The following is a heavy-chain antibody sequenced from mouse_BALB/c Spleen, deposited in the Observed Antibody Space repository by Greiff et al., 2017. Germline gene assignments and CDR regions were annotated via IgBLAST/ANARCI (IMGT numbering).Heavy chain of an antibody. J-gene: IGHJ3*01. Sequence: VQLKESGGGLVQPGGSRKLSCAASGFTFSSFGMHWVRQAPEKGLEWVAYISSGSSTIYYADTVKGRFTISRDNPKNTLFLQMTSLRSEDTAMYYCARDDGYFAYWGQGTLVTVSA. CDR1: GFTFSSFG. CDR2: ISSGSSTI. D-gene: IGHD2-3*01. V-gene: IGHV5-17*02. CDR3: ARDDGYFAY.